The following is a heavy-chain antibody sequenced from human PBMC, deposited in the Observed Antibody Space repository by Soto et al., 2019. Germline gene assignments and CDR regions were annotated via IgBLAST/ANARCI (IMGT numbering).Heavy chain of an antibody. J-gene: IGHJ5*02. Sequence: SETLSLTCTVSGGSISSYYWSWIRQPPGKGLEWIGYIYYSGSTNYNPSLKSRVTISVDTPKNQFSLKLSSVTAADTAVYYCATGKEYCSGGSCYFWFDPWGQGTLVTVSS. CDR2: IYYSGST. CDR3: ATGKEYCSGGSCYFWFDP. D-gene: IGHD2-15*01. CDR1: GGSISSYY. V-gene: IGHV4-59*01.